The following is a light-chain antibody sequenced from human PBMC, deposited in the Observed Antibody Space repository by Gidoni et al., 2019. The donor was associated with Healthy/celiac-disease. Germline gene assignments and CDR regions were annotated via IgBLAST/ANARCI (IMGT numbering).Light chain of an antibody. CDR2: AAS. Sequence: DIQMTQSPSSLSASVGDRVTITCRASQSISFYLNWYQQKPGKAPNLLIYAASSLQSGVPSRFSGSGSGTDFTLTISSLQPDDFATYYCQQSHSTPLTFGGXTNVEIK. J-gene: IGKJ4*01. V-gene: IGKV1-39*01. CDR3: QQSHSTPLT. CDR1: QSISFY.